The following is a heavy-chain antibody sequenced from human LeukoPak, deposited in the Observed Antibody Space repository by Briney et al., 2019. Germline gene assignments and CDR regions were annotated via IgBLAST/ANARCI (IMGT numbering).Heavy chain of an antibody. V-gene: IGHV1-2*06. CDR3: ARDYYYYDSSGYYYIPYYFDY. CDR2: INPNSGGT. J-gene: IGHJ4*02. D-gene: IGHD3-22*01. CDR1: GYTFTGYY. Sequence: GASVKVSCKASGYTFTGYYIHLVRQAPGQGLEWMGRINPNSGGTNYEQMFQGRVPMTRDTSISTDYMELSRLRSDDTAVYYCARDYYYYDSSGYYYIPYYFDYWGQGALVTVSS.